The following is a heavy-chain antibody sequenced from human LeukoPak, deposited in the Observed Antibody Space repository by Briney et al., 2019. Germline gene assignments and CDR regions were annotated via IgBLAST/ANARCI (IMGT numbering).Heavy chain of an antibody. Sequence: GGSLQISGKGPGSIFTDYWIGWGRQLPGKGVEGMGIIYPGDSDARYSPSFQGQVTMSADKSIGTAYLQWSSLKASDTAMYYCATRRSRSWYDTFDIWGQGTMVTVSS. CDR1: GSIFTDYW. CDR2: IYPGDSDA. D-gene: IGHD6-13*01. V-gene: IGHV5-51*01. J-gene: IGHJ3*02. CDR3: ATRRSRSWYDTFDI.